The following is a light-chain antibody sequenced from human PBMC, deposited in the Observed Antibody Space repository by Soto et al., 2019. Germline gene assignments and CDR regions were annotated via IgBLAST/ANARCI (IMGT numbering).Light chain of an antibody. Sequence: EIVMTQSPDTLSVSPGEGATLSCRASQSVRRNLAWYQQKPGQAPRLLIYGASTRATGMPVRFSGSGSGTEFTLTISSLQSEDFAVYYCQQYNNWPRTFGQGTKVEIK. V-gene: IGKV3-15*01. CDR2: GAS. CDR1: QSVRRN. J-gene: IGKJ1*01. CDR3: QQYNNWPRT.